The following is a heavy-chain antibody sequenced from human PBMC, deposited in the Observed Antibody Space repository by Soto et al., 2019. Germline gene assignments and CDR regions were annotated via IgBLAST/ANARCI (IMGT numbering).Heavy chain of an antibody. CDR1: GYIFTSHW. CDR2: IYPGDSDT. CDR3: ARALKGPIMAHHAFDV. V-gene: IGHV5-51*01. Sequence: PGESLKISCKGSGYIFTSHWIGWVRQMPGKGLEWLGIIYPGDSDTRYSPSIQGQVTISADNSITTAYLQWSSLKASDTAFYYCARALKGPIMAHHAFDVWGQGTMVTVSS. J-gene: IGHJ3*01.